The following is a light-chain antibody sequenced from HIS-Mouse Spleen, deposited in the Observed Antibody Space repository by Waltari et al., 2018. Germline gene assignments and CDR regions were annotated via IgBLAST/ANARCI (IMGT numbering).Light chain of an antibody. CDR2: LGS. CDR1: QSLLHSNGYNY. V-gene: IGKV2-28*01. CDR3: MQALQTPFT. Sequence: DIVMTQSPLPLPVTPGEPASIPCSSSQSLLHSNGYNYWDWYLQKPGQSPQLLIYLGSTRASGVPDRFSGSGSGTDFTLKISRVEAEDVGVYYCMQALQTPFTFGPGTKVDIK. J-gene: IGKJ3*01.